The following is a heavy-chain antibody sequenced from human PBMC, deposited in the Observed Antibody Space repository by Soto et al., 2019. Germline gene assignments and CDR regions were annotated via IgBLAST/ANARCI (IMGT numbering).Heavy chain of an antibody. D-gene: IGHD5-12*01. J-gene: IGHJ6*02. CDR3: ATRGYSGYDFLYYYYGMDV. CDR1: GSTFTGYY. V-gene: IGHV1-2*02. CDR2: INPNSGGT. Sequence: ASVKVSCKASGSTFTGYYMHWVRQAPGQGLEWMGWINPNSGGTNYAQKFQGRVTMTRDTSISTAYMELSRLRSDDTAVYYCATRGYSGYDFLYYYYGMDVWGQGTTVTVSS.